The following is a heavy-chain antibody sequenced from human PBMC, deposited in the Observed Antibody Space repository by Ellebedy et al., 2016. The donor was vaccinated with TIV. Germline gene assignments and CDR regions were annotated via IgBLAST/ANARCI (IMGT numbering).Heavy chain of an antibody. CDR2: ISTTSGFT. V-gene: IGHV3-11*06. CDR3: ARDKVALRIFDY. CDR1: GFTFSDYY. D-gene: IGHD4-17*01. J-gene: IGHJ4*02. Sequence: PGGSLRLSCAASGFTFSDYYMSWIRQAPGKGLEWVSYISTTSGFTNYAESVKGRFTISRDNAKNSLYLQMSSLRAEDTAVYYCARDKVALRIFDYWGQGTLVTVSS.